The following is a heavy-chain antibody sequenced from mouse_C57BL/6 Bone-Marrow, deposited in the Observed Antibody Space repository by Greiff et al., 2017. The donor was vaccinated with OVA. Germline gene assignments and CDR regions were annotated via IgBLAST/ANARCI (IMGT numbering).Heavy chain of an antibody. CDR1: GYTFTSYW. J-gene: IGHJ1*03. CDR3: ARHGSSPWYFDV. CDR2: IDPSDSYT. V-gene: IGHV1-69*01. Sequence: QVQLQQPGAELVMPGASVKLSCKASGYTFTSYWMHWVKQRPGQGLEWIGEIDPSDSYTNYNQKFKGKSTLTVDKSSSTAYMQLSSLTSEDFAVYYCARHGSSPWYFDVWGTGTTVTVSS. D-gene: IGHD1-1*01.